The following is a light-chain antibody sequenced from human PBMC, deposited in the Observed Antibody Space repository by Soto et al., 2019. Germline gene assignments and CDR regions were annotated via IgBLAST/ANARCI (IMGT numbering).Light chain of an antibody. CDR2: WAS. CDR1: QSVFYSANNMSY. Sequence: VMTQSPDSLAVSLGGRATIDCKSSQSVFYSANNMSYLAWYQQKPGQRPKLLIYWASVRESGAPDRFSGSGSGTHFTLTISSLHPEDAALYFCHQYYASPWTFGPGTTVEIK. V-gene: IGKV4-1*01. CDR3: HQYYASPWT. J-gene: IGKJ1*01.